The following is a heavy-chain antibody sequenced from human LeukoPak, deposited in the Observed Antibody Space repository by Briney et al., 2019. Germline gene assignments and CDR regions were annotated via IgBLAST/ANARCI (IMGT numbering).Heavy chain of an antibody. CDR1: GFTFSDYY. Sequence: GGSLRLSCAASGFTFSDYYMSWIRRAPGKGLEWVSYISSSGSTIYYADSVKGRFTISRDNAKNSLYLQMNSLRAEDTALYYCAKDTGLQWLVNTGFDYWGQGTPVTVSS. CDR2: ISSSGSTI. J-gene: IGHJ4*02. V-gene: IGHV3-11*01. D-gene: IGHD6-19*01. CDR3: AKDTGLQWLVNTGFDY.